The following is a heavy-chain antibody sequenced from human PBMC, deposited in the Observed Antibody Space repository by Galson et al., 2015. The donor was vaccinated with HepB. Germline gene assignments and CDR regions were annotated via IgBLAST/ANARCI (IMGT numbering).Heavy chain of an antibody. CDR2: IWYDGSNK. J-gene: IGHJ4*02. CDR3: ARGTADYGEGVDY. CDR1: GFTFSSYG. V-gene: IGHV3-33*08. Sequence: LRLSCAASGFTFSSYGMHWVRQAPGKGLEWVAVIWYDGSNKYYADSVKGRYTISRDNSKNTLYLQMNSLRAEDTAVYYCARGTADYGEGVDYWGQGTLVTVSS. D-gene: IGHD4-17*01.